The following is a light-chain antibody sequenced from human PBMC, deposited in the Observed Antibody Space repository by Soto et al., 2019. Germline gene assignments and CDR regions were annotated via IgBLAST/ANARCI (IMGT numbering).Light chain of an antibody. V-gene: IGKV3-20*01. J-gene: IGKJ5*01. CDR2: GAS. Sequence: EIVLTQSPGTLSLSPGERATLSCRASQTITPTFLAWYQQKPGQAPRLLIYGASSRATDIPDRFSGTGSETDFTLTISRLEPEDFAVYYCQQYDNSPITFGPGTRLDIK. CDR1: QTITPTF. CDR3: QQYDNSPIT.